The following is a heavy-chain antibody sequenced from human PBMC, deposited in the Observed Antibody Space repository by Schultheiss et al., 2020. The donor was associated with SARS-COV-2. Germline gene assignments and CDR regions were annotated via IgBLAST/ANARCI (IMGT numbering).Heavy chain of an antibody. CDR3: ARDRDFWSGYYPYGMDV. J-gene: IGHJ6*02. V-gene: IGHV3-15*07. Sequence: GGSLRLSCAASGFTFSNAWMNWVRQAPGKGLEWVGRIKSKTDGGTTDYAAPVKGRFTISRDNSKNTLYLQMNSLRAEDTAVYYCARDRDFWSGYYPYGMDVWGQGTTVTVSS. CDR2: IKSKTDGGTT. CDR1: GFTFSNAW. D-gene: IGHD3-3*01.